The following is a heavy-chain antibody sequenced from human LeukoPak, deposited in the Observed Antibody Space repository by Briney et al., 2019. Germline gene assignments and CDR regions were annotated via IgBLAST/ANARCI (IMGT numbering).Heavy chain of an antibody. CDR1: GYTFSSYG. CDR3: ARAVRGYSYAYLPY. J-gene: IGHJ4*02. Sequence: AASVKVSCKASGYTFSSYGISWVRQAPGQGLEWMGWISAYDGNTSYAQKLQGRVTMTTDTSTSTAYMELRSLRSDDTAVYYCARAVRGYSYAYLPYWGQGTLVTVSS. CDR2: ISAYDGNT. V-gene: IGHV1-18*01. D-gene: IGHD5-18*01.